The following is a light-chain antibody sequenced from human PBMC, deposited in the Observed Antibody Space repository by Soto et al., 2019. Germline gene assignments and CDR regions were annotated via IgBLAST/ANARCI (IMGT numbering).Light chain of an antibody. CDR3: SSYTTSNTYV. CDR1: SSDVGGYNY. Sequence: QSALTQPASVSGYPGQSITISCTGRSSDVGGYNYVSWYQQHPGKAPKFTIYEVSRRPSGVSNRFSGSKSGNTASLTVSGLQAEDEADYYGSSYTTSNTYVFGTGTKVTVL. CDR2: EVS. J-gene: IGLJ1*01. V-gene: IGLV2-14*01.